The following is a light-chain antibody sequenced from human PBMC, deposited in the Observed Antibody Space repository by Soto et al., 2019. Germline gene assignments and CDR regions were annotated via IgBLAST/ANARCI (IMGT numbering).Light chain of an antibody. CDR3: QSYDSSLRGV. CDR2: RND. J-gene: IGLJ1*01. V-gene: IGLV1-47*01. Sequence: QSVLTQLPSASGTPGQRVTISCSGSSSKVGGGYIFWYQQFPGTAPKLLIYRNDQRPSGVPDRFSGSKSGASASLAITGLQAEDEADYYCQSYDSSLRGVFGTGTKVTVL. CDR1: SSKVGGGY.